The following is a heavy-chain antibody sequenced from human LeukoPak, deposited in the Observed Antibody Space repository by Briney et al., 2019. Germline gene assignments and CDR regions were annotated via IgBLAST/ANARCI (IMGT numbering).Heavy chain of an antibody. CDR1: GFTFSSYS. CDR3: ARFSGYCSSTSCTPGD. J-gene: IGHJ4*02. D-gene: IGHD2-2*01. V-gene: IGHV3-21*01. Sequence: GGSLRLSCAASGFTFSSYSMNWVRQAPGKGLEWVSSIISSSSYIYYADSVKGRFTISRDNAKNSLYLQMNSLRAEDTAVYYCARFSGYCSSTSCTPGDWGQGTLVTVSS. CDR2: IISSSSYI.